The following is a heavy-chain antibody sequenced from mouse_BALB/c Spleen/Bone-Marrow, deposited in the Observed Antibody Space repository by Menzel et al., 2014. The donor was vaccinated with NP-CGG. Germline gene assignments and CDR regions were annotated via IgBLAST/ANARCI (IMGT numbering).Heavy chain of an antibody. D-gene: IGHD2-3*01. CDR3: ARRWLPYAMDY. V-gene: IGHV1-14*01. CDR1: GYTFTSYI. J-gene: IGHJ4*01. Sequence: VHVKQSGPELVKPGASVKMSCKASGYTFTSYIKHWVKQKPGQGLEWIGYINPYNDGTKYNEKFKGKATLTSDKSSSTAYMELSSLTSEDSAVYYCARRWLPYAMDYWGQGTSVTVSS. CDR2: INPYNDGT.